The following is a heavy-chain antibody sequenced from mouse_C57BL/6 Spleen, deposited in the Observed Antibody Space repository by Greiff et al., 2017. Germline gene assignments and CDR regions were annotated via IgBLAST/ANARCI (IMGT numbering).Heavy chain of an antibody. J-gene: IGHJ2*01. V-gene: IGHV1-64*01. CDR3: ARRGGLYYFDY. CDR2: IHPNSGST. Sequence: QVQLQQPGAELVKPGASVNLSCKASGYTFTSYWMHWVKQRPGQGLEWIGMIHPNSGSTNYNEKFKSKATLTVDKSSSTAYMQLSSLTSEDSAVYCCARRGGLYYFDYWGQGTTLTVSS. CDR1: GYTFTSYW.